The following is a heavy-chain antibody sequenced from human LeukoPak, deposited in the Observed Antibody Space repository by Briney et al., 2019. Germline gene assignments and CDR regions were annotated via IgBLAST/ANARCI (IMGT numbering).Heavy chain of an antibody. CDR2: INPSGGST. J-gene: IGHJ6*03. CDR3: ARSPITMVRGPLPMDV. CDR1: GYTFTSYY. V-gene: IGHV1-46*01. Sequence: ASVKVSCKASGYTFTSYYMHWVRQAPGQGLEWMGIINPSGGSTSYAQKFQGRVTMTRDTSTSTVYMELSSLRSEDTAVYYCARSPITMVRGPLPMDVWGKGTTVTVSS. D-gene: IGHD3-10*01.